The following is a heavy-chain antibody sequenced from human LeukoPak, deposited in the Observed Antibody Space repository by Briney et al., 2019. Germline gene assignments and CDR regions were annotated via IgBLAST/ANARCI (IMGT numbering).Heavy chain of an antibody. V-gene: IGHV1-69*13. CDR1: GGTFSSYA. CDR3: ARAHPDCSGGSCYRGAYNWFDP. J-gene: IGHJ5*02. D-gene: IGHD2-15*01. CDR2: IIPIFGTA. Sequence: SVKVSCKASGGTFSSYAISWVRQAPGQGLEWMGWIIPIFGTANYAQKFQGRVTITADESTSTAYMELSSLRSEDTAVYYCARAHPDCSGGSCYRGAYNWFDPWGQGTLVTVSS.